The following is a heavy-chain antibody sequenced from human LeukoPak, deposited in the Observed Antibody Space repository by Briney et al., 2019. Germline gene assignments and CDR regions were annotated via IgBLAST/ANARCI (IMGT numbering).Heavy chain of an antibody. CDR2: ISSSSSYI. J-gene: IGHJ4*02. CDR3: AIWNDYDSSGYGFDY. V-gene: IGHV3-21*01. CDR1: GFTFSSYS. Sequence: GGSLRLSCAASGFTFSSYSMNWVRQAPGKGLEWVSSISSSSSYIYYADSVRGRFTISRDNAKNSLYLQMNSLRAEDTAVYYCAIWNDYDSSGYGFDYWGQGTLVTVSS. D-gene: IGHD3-22*01.